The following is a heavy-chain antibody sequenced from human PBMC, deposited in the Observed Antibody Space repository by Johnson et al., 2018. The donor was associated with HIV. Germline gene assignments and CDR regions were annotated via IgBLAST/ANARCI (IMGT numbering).Heavy chain of an antibody. D-gene: IGHD6-13*01. CDR2: IRWNSEPT. CDR1: GFPFSTHA. J-gene: IGHJ3*02. CDR3: AFEERYGAAAGIEALDI. V-gene: IGHV3-48*04. Sequence: VQLVESGGGVVQPGRSLRLSCAASGFPFSTHAMHWVRQAPGKGLEWVSGIRWNSEPTVYAASVKGRFTISRANAKNSLYLRMNSLRAEATAVYSWAFEERYGAAAGIEALDIWGQGTVVTVSS.